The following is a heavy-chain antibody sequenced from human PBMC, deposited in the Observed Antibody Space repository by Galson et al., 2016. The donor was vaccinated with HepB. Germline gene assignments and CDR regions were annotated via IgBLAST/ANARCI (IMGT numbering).Heavy chain of an antibody. J-gene: IGHJ4*02. V-gene: IGHV3-48*04. D-gene: IGHD3-22*01. CDR1: GFTFSSYS. CDR3: AKGGDSSGYLDY. CDR2: ISSGAI. Sequence: SLRLSCAASGFTFSSYSMNWVRQAPGKGLEWVSYISSGAIYYSDSVKGRFTISRDNAKNSLYLQMNSLRAEDTAVYYCAKGGDSSGYLDYWGQGTLVTVSS.